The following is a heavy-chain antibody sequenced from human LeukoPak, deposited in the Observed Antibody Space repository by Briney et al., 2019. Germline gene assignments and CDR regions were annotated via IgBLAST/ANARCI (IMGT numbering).Heavy chain of an antibody. CDR3: ARDPPYYDSSGYYYDS. CDR2: ISGKSIHI. Sequence: MRGGCLSLSLSVSGFTLGTYSMSWVRPAPGEGLGLVLSISGKSIHITYADSVKGRFTISRDNAKNSLYLQMTSLRAEDTAVYSCARDPPYYDSSGYYYDSWGQGTLVTVSS. V-gene: IGHV3-21*01. J-gene: IGHJ5*01. CDR1: GFTLGTYS. D-gene: IGHD3-22*01.